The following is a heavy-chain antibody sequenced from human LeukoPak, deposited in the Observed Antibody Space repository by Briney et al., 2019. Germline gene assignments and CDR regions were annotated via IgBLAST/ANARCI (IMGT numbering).Heavy chain of an antibody. Sequence: PSETLSLTSTVSGGSISSSSYYWGWIRQPPGKGLEWIGSISYRGTTFYNPSLKSRVTISVDTSKNQFFLRVSSVTAADTAVYYCARGPHPGGAGYNLVDHWGQGTLVTVSP. CDR1: GGSISSSSYY. J-gene: IGHJ4*02. V-gene: IGHV4-39*01. D-gene: IGHD5-24*01. CDR2: ISYRGTT. CDR3: ARGPHPGGAGYNLVDH.